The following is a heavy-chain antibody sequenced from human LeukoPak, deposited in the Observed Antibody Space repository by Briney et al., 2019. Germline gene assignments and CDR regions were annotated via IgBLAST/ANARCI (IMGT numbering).Heavy chain of an antibody. CDR3: ARGRNFDRLGY. V-gene: IGHV4-34*01. CDR2: INHSGST. J-gene: IGHJ4*02. CDR1: GGSFSGYY. D-gene: IGHD3-9*01. Sequence: SETLSLTCAAYGGSFSGYYWSWIRQPPGKGLEWIGEINHSGSTNYNPSLKSRVTISVDTSKNQFSLKLSSVTAADTAVYYCARGRNFDRLGYWGQGTLVTVSS.